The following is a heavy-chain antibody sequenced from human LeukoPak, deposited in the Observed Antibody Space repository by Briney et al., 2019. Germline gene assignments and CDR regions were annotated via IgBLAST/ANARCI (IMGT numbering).Heavy chain of an antibody. CDR3: AKDSGGLYCSGGSCYYYDY. Sequence: GGSLRLSCAASGFTFDDYAMHWVRQAPGKGLEWVSGISWNSGSIGYADSVKGRFTISRDNAKNSLYLQMNSLRAEDTALYYCAKDSGGLYCSGGSCYYYDYWGQGTLVTISS. CDR1: GFTFDDYA. J-gene: IGHJ4*02. CDR2: ISWNSGSI. V-gene: IGHV3-9*01. D-gene: IGHD2-15*01.